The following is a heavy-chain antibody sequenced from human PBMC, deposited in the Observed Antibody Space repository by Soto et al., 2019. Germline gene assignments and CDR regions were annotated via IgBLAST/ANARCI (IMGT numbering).Heavy chain of an antibody. CDR2: INPNSGGT. V-gene: IGHV1-2*02. J-gene: IGHJ4*02. CDR1: GYTFTGYY. Sequence: ASVKVSCKASGYTFTGYYMHWVRQAPGQGLEWMGWINPNSGGTNYAQKFQGRVTMTRDTSISTAYMELSRLRSDDTAVYYCALTSVVPAAGEDYWGQGTLVTVSS. CDR3: ALTSVVPAAGEDY. D-gene: IGHD2-2*01.